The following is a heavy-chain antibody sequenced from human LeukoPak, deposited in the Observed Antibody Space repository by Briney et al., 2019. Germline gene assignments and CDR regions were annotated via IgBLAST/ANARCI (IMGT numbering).Heavy chain of an antibody. J-gene: IGHJ5*02. D-gene: IGHD3-10*01. CDR2: ISSSSSYI. V-gene: IGHV3-21*01. CDR3: ARDKLVRGYYNWFVP. CDR1: GFTFSSYS. Sequence: GGSLRLSCAASGFTFSSYSMNWVRQAPGKGLEWVSSISSSSSYIYYADSVKGRFTISRDNAKNSLYLQMNSLRAEDTAVYYCARDKLVRGYYNWFVPWGQGTLVTVSS.